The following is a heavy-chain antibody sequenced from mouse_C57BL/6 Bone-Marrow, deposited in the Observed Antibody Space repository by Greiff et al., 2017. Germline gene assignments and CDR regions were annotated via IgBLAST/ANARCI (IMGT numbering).Heavy chain of an antibody. V-gene: IGHV5-6*02. CDR2: ISSGGSYT. Sequence: EAKLVESGGDLVKPGGSLKLSCAASGFTFSSYGMSWVRQTPDKRLEWVATISSGGSYTYYPDSVKGRFTISRDNAKNTLYLQMSSLKSEDTAMYYCARREGNYYGSRPWFAYWGQGTLVTVSA. J-gene: IGHJ3*01. D-gene: IGHD1-1*01. CDR1: GFTFSSYG. CDR3: ARREGNYYGSRPWFAY.